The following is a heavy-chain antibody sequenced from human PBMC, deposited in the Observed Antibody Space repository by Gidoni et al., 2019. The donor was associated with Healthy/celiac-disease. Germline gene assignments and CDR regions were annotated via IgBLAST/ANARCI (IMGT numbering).Heavy chain of an antibody. D-gene: IGHD2-15*01. CDR2: IYYSGST. CDR1: GGSISRGGYY. Sequence: QVQLQESGPGLVKPSQTLSLTCTVSGGSISRGGYYWSWIRQHPGKGLEWIGYIYYSGSTYYNPSLKSRVTISVDTSKNQFSLKLSSVTAADTAVYYCAREEHYCSGGSCYPGNAFDIWGQGTMVTVSS. V-gene: IGHV4-31*03. J-gene: IGHJ3*02. CDR3: AREEHYCSGGSCYPGNAFDI.